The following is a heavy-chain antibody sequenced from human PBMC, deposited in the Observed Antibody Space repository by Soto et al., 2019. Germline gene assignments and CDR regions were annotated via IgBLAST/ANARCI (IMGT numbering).Heavy chain of an antibody. CDR1: GFTFSGSA. V-gene: IGHV3-73*01. CDR3: TRRGGYSYGTPYYYGMDV. D-gene: IGHD5-18*01. J-gene: IGHJ6*02. CDR2: IRSKANSYAT. Sequence: GSLRLSCAASGFTFSGSAMHWVRQASGKGLEWVGRIRSKANSYATAYAASVKGRFTISRDDSKNTAYLQMNSLKTEDTAVYYCTRRGGYSYGTPYYYGMDVWGQGTTVTVSS.